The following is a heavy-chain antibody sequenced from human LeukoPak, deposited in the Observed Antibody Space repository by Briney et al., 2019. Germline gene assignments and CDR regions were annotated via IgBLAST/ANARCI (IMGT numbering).Heavy chain of an antibody. J-gene: IGHJ4*02. D-gene: IGHD3-3*01. V-gene: IGHV3-7*01. CDR2: IKQDGSEK. Sequence: GGSPRLSCVASGFTFSSYWMNWVRQAPGKGLEWVANIKQDGSEKYYVDSVKGRFTISRDNAKNSLYLQMNSLRAEDTAVYYCARENDFWSGYSPFDYWGQGTLVTVSS. CDR1: GFTFSSYW. CDR3: ARENDFWSGYSPFDY.